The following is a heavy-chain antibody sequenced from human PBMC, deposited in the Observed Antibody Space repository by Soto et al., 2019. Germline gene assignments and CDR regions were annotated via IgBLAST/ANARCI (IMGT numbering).Heavy chain of an antibody. CDR2: VWNDGINK. CDR3: ARLAYSNFLGGLDS. CDR1: GFIFSAYG. Sequence: QGQLVESGGGVVQPGGSLSLSCAASGFIFSAYGIHWVRQAPGKGLEWVAIVWNDGINKYYADSVKGRFTISRDNFKNTVDLQMNSLRVEDTAVYYCARLAYSNFLGGLDSWGQGTLVTASS. D-gene: IGHD1-26*01. V-gene: IGHV3-33*01. J-gene: IGHJ5*01.